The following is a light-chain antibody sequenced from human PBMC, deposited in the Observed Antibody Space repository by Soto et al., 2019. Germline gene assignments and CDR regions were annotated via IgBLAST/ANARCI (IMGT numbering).Light chain of an antibody. V-gene: IGKV1-6*01. CDR1: QAIRND. CDR2: GIS. CDR3: LHDALFPYS. Sequence: AIQMTQSPSSLSASVGDTVTFTCRASQAIRNDLGWFQQRPGKHPKLLIYGISILRTGVPSRFSGSGSGTDFTLTISGLQPEDFATYYCLHDALFPYSFGQGTRLEI. J-gene: IGKJ2*03.